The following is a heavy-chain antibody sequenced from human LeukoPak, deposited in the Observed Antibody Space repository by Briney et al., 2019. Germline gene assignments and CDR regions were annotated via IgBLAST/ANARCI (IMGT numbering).Heavy chain of an antibody. V-gene: IGHV4-59*01. D-gene: IGHD6-19*01. CDR2: IYYSGST. J-gene: IGHJ4*02. CDR1: GGSLSSYY. Sequence: SETLSLTCTVSGGSLSSYYWSWIRQPPGKGLEWIGYIYYSGSTKYNPSLKSRVTISVDTSKNQFSLKLSSVTAADTAVYYCARGHYSSGCRLDYWGQGTLVTVSS. CDR3: ARGHYSSGCRLDY.